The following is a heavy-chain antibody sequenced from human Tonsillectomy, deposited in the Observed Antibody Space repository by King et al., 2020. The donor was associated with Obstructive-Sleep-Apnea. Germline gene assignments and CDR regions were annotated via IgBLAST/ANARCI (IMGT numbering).Heavy chain of an antibody. CDR3: ARDLYSSSWGIDY. V-gene: IGHV3-21*01. Sequence: VQLVESGGGLVKPGGSLRLSCAASGFTFSSYSMNWVRQAPGKGLEWVSSISSSSSYIYYADSVKGRFTISRDNAKNSLYLQMNSLRAEDTAVYYCARDLYSSSWGIDYWGQGTLVTVSS. CDR1: GFTFSSYS. J-gene: IGHJ4*02. CDR2: ISSSSSYI. D-gene: IGHD6-13*01.